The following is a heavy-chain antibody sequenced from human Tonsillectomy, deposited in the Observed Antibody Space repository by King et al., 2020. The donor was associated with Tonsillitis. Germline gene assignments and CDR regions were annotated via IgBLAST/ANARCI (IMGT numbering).Heavy chain of an antibody. V-gene: IGHV3-64D*08. Sequence: VQLVESGGGLVQPGGSLRLSCSASGFTFSNNAMHWVRQAPGKGLEYVSAISSNGDKAYYAVSVKGRFTISRDNAKNTLYLQMSSLRVEDTAVYYCVKLFLLARNSFDYWGQGTLVTVSS. D-gene: IGHD2/OR15-2a*01. CDR3: VKLFLLARNSFDY. CDR1: GFTFSNNA. J-gene: IGHJ4*02. CDR2: ISSNGDKA.